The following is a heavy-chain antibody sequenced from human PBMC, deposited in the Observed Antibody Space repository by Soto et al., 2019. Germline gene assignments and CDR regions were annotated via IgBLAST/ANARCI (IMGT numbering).Heavy chain of an antibody. D-gene: IGHD6-13*01. V-gene: IGHV4-39*01. CDR3: GRPWGIGLTPPGP. Sequence: SETLSLTCTVSGASINNTSYYWGWIRQSPGKGLEWIGNIYYSGKTYYSPSLKSRASISVDASRNQFSLRLSSVTAADTAVYYCGRPWGIGLTPPGPWGQGVLVTVSS. J-gene: IGHJ5*02. CDR1: GASINNTSYY. CDR2: IYYSGKT.